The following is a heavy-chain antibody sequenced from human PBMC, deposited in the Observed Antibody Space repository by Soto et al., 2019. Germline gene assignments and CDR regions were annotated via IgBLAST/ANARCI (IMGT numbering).Heavy chain of an antibody. CDR3: ARGHGKGVAIGLYGMDV. Sequence: QVQLVQSGAEVMKPGASVKVSCKASGYTFTSYDINWVRQATGQGLEWMGWMNPNSGNTGYAQKFQGRVTMTRNTSISTAYMELSSLRSEDTAVYYCARGHGKGVAIGLYGMDVWGQGTTVTVSS. J-gene: IGHJ6*02. D-gene: IGHD3-3*01. CDR2: MNPNSGNT. V-gene: IGHV1-8*01. CDR1: GYTFTSYD.